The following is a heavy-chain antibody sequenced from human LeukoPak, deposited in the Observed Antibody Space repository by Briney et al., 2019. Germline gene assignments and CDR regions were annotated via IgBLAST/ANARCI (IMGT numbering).Heavy chain of an antibody. Sequence: GGSLRLSCAASGFTFSSYAMHWVRQAPGKGLEWVAVISYDGSNKYYADSVKGRFTISRDNSKNTLCLQMNSLRAEDTAVYYCARDDYVWGSYRDCYYYYGMDVWGQGTTVTVSS. CDR2: ISYDGSNK. J-gene: IGHJ6*02. CDR3: ARDDYVWGSYRDCYYYYGMDV. CDR1: GFTFSSYA. D-gene: IGHD3-16*02. V-gene: IGHV3-30-3*01.